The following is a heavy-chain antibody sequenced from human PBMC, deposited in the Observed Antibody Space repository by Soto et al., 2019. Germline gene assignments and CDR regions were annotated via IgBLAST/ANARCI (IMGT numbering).Heavy chain of an antibody. CDR2: ISGSGGST. J-gene: IGHJ6*03. CDR1: GFTFSSYA. CDR3: VNPIPSTVTMYYYMDV. Sequence: EVQLLESGGGLVQPGGSLRLSCAASGFTFSSYAMSWVRQAPGKGLEWVSAISGSGGSTYYADSVKGRFTISRDNSKNTLYLQMNSLRAEDTAVYYCVNPIPSTVTMYYYMDVWGKGTTVTVSS. D-gene: IGHD4-17*01. V-gene: IGHV3-23*01.